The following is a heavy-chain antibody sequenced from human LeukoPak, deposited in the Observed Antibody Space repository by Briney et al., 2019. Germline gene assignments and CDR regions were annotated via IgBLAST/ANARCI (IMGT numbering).Heavy chain of an antibody. J-gene: IGHJ4*02. CDR2: INHSGST. D-gene: IGHD3-16*02. CDR3: ATAYSYDYVWASYRYWVSFDY. V-gene: IGHV4-34*01. CDR1: GGSFSGYY. Sequence: PSETLSLTCAVYGGSFSGYYWSWLRQPPGKGLEWIGDINHSGSTNYNPSLESRVTISVNTSKNKFFLKLSSVIAADNTVYYCATAYSYDYVWASYRYWVSFDYWGQGTLVTVSS.